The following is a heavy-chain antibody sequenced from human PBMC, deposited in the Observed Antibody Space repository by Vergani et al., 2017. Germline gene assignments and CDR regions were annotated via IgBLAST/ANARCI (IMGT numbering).Heavy chain of an antibody. Sequence: VQLLESGGGLAQPGGSLRLSCAASGFTFRNYAMTWVRQAPGKGLEWVAVISSDGSFEDYAESVKGRFSISRDNSKNTLYMEMNSLRAEDTAVYFCARDSFGLVVLQFWGQGTLVTVSS. J-gene: IGHJ4*01. CDR1: GFTFRNYA. CDR3: ARDSFGLVVLQF. D-gene: IGHD3/OR15-3a*01. V-gene: IGHV3-30*01. CDR2: ISSDGSFE.